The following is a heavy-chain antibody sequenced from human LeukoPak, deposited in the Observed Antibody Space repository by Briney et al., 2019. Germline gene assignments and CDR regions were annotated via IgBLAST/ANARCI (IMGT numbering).Heavy chain of an antibody. CDR2: IYYSGST. D-gene: IGHD3-10*01. CDR3: ARHLWFGDEARYYYGMDV. V-gene: IGHV4-59*08. Sequence: SETLSLTCTVSGGSISSYYWSWIRQPPGKGLEWIGYIYYSGSTNYNPSLKSRVTISVDTSKNQFSLKLSSVAAADTAVYYCARHLWFGDEARYYYGMDVWGQGTTVTVSS. J-gene: IGHJ6*02. CDR1: GGSISSYY.